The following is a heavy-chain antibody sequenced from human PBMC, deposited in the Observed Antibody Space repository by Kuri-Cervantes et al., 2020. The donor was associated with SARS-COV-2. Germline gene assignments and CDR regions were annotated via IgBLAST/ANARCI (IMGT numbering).Heavy chain of an antibody. V-gene: IGHV3-48*03. J-gene: IGHJ4*02. CDR3: TRMSSGGSPDY. D-gene: IGHD2-15*01. Sequence: GESLKISCVASGFNFSSYEMNWVRQAPGRGLEWVSYISSGSTIYYADSVKGRFTISRDNAKNSLYLQMSSLRVEDTAVYYCTRMSSGGSPDYWGQGTLVTVSS. CDR1: GFNFSSYE. CDR2: ISSGSTI.